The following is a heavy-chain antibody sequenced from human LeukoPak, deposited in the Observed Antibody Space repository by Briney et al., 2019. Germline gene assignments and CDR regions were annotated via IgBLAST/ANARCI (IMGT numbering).Heavy chain of an antibody. V-gene: IGHV1-2*02. J-gene: IGHJ4*02. D-gene: IGHD4-17*01. CDR3: ARDSSGYGDYLGDY. CDR2: INPNSGGT. CDR1: GYTFTGYY. Sequence: ASVKVSCKASGYTFTGYYMHWVRQAPGQGLEWMGWINPNSGGTNYAQKFQGRVTTTRDTSISTAYMELSRLRSDDTAVYYCARDSSGYGDYLGDYWGQGTLVTVSS.